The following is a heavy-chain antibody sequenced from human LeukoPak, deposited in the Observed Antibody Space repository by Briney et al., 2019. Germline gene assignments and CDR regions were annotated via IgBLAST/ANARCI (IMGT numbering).Heavy chain of an antibody. J-gene: IGHJ4*02. CDR3: ARVIVPMWELLPLAIDY. V-gene: IGHV3-21*01. CDR2: ISSSSSYI. D-gene: IGHD1-26*01. CDR1: GFTFSSYS. Sequence: GGSLRLSCAASGFTFSSYSMNWVRQAPGKGLEWVSSISSSSSYIYYADSVKGRFTISRDNAKNSLYLQMNSLRAEDTAVYYCARVIVPMWELLPLAIDYWGQGTLVTVSS.